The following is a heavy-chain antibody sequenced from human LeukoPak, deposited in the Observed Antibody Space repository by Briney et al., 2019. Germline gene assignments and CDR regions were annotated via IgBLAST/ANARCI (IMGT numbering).Heavy chain of an antibody. CDR3: ATEDTAMVIAANFDY. CDR1: GYTFTGYY. J-gene: IGHJ4*02. CDR2: MNPNSGGT. D-gene: IGHD5-18*01. Sequence: ASVKVSCKASGYTFTGYYMHWVRQAPGQGLEWMGWMNPNSGGTNYAQKFQGRVTMTRDKSISTAYMELSRLRADDTAVYYCATEDTAMVIAANFDYWGQGTLVTVSS. V-gene: IGHV1-2*02.